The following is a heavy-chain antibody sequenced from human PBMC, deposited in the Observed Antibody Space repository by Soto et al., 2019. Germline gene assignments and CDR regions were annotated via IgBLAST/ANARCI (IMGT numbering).Heavy chain of an antibody. CDR3: AHRGEDLIRGIIYPFDH. D-gene: IGHD3-10*01. CDR1: GFTFSDYA. Sequence: GGSLRLSCAASGFTFSDYAMSWVRLAPGKGLEWVSLLSGSGDNTFYADSVKGRFTISRDNSKNTLYLQMNSLRVEDTAIYFCAHRGEDLIRGIIYPFDHWGQGTLVTVSS. V-gene: IGHV3-23*01. CDR2: LSGSGDNT. J-gene: IGHJ4*02.